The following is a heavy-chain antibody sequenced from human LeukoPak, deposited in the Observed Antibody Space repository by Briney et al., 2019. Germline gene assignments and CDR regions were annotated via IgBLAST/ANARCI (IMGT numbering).Heavy chain of an antibody. D-gene: IGHD7-27*01. Sequence: GGSLRLSCAASGFTFSSYAMSWVRQAPGKGLEWVSAIRGSGGSTYYADSVKGRFTISRDNSKNTLYLQMNSLRAEDTAVYYCAKKKNWGLYAFDIWGQGTMVTVSS. CDR1: GFTFSSYA. V-gene: IGHV3-23*01. CDR3: AKKKNWGLYAFDI. J-gene: IGHJ3*02. CDR2: IRGSGGST.